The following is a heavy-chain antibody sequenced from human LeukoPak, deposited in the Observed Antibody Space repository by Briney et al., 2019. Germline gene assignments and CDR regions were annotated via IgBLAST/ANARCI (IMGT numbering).Heavy chain of an antibody. CDR3: ARRPNYYDSSGYYYDQYFDY. D-gene: IGHD3-22*01. J-gene: IGHJ4*02. CDR1: GFTFSSYS. Sequence: GGSLRLSCAASGFTFSSYSMNWVRQAPGKGLEWVSYISSSSSTIYYADSVKGRFTISRDNAKNSLYLQMDSLRDEDTAVYYCARRPNYYDSSGYYYDQYFDYWGQGTLVTVSS. CDR2: ISSSSSTI. V-gene: IGHV3-48*02.